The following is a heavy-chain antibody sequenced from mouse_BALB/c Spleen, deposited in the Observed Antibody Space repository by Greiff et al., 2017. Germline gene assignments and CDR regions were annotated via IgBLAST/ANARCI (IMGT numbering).Heavy chain of an antibody. D-gene: IGHD2-1*01. J-gene: IGHJ4*01. CDR2: IWAGGST. CDR3: ARETIYYGNYYAMDY. V-gene: IGHV2-9*02. Sequence: VMLVESGPGLVAPSQSLSITCTVSGFSLTSYGVHWVRQPPGKGLEWLGVIWAGGSTNYNSALMSRLSISKDNSKSQVFLKMNSLQTDDTAMYYCARETIYYGNYYAMDYWGQGTSVTVSS. CDR1: GFSLTSYG.